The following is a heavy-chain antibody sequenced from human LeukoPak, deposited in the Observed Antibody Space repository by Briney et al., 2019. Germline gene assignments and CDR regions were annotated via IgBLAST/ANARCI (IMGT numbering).Heavy chain of an antibody. Sequence: PSETLSLTCTVSGVSISRYYWSWIWQSPGKGLEWIGYMYYSGSASYNPSLESRVTISVDTSKNHLSLRLTSVTAADTAVYYCARGGAGRDVVDDDFDFWGQGTLVTVSS. V-gene: IGHV4-59*08. CDR1: GVSISRYY. J-gene: IGHJ4*02. CDR2: MYYSGSA. D-gene: IGHD3-16*01. CDR3: ARGGAGRDVVDDDFDF.